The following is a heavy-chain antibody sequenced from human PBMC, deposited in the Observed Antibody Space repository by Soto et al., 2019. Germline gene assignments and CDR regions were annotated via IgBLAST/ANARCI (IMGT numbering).Heavy chain of an antibody. CDR1: DFTFRNSW. J-gene: IGHJ4*02. CDR3: FGGNGGPQ. CDR2: IRPDGGAT. V-gene: IGHV3-7*03. D-gene: IGHD3-16*01. Sequence: GGSLRLSCATSDFTFRNSWINWVRQAPGKGLEWVANIRPDGGATNYVDSVKGRFTISRDNVRNSASLQMNSLRVEDTAVYFCFGGNGGPQWGQGTLVTVSS.